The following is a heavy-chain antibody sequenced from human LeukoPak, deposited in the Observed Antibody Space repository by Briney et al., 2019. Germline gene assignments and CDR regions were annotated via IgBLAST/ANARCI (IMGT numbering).Heavy chain of an antibody. CDR2: INPSGGST. CDR3: ARCLRGGDFVAQDAFDI. D-gene: IGHD2-21*02. V-gene: IGHV1-46*01. J-gene: IGHJ3*02. CDR1: GYSFTSYY. Sequence: ASVKVSCKASGYSFTSYYIHWVRQAPGRGLEWMGIINPSGGSTSYAQKFQGRVTMTRDTSTSTLYMELSSLRSEDTAVYYCARCLRGGDFVAQDAFDIWGQGTMVTVSS.